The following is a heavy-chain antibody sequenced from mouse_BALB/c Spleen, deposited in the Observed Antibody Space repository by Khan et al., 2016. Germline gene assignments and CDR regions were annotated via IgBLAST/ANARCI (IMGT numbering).Heavy chain of an antibody. CDR2: INPDSRKI. Sequence: EVQLQESGGGLVQSGGSLKLPCAASGVDFSRYWMSWVWPAPGKGLEWIGEINPDSRKINYTPSLKDKFIISRDYAKNTLYLHRSKVRSEDTSHYYCARPTSATAYWGQGTLVTVSA. CDR1: GVDFSRYW. CDR3: ARPTSATAY. J-gene: IGHJ3*01. V-gene: IGHV4-1*02. D-gene: IGHD1-2*01.